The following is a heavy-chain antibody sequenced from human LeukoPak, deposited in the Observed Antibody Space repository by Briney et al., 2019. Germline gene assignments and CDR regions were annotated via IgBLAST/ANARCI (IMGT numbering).Heavy chain of an antibody. Sequence: EGSLRLSCAASGFTFSRYWMHWVRQAPGKGLVWVSRIKSDGSTNYADSVKGRFTISRDNAKNTVSLQMNSLRAEDTGVYYCARAPAEIGGYYPEYFRHWGQGTLVTVSS. D-gene: IGHD3-22*01. CDR3: ARAPAEIGGYYPEYFRH. J-gene: IGHJ1*01. CDR1: GFTFSRYW. V-gene: IGHV3-74*01. CDR2: IKSDGST.